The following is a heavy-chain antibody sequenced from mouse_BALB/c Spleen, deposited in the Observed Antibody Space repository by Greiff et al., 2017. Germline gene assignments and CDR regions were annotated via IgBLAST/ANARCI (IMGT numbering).Heavy chain of an antibody. V-gene: IGHV5-17*02. CDR2: ISSGSSTI. D-gene: IGHD4-1*01. CDR3: ARVNWDGSYYFDY. J-gene: IGHJ2*01. CDR1: GFTFSSFG. Sequence: EVKLMESGGGLVQPGGSRKLSCAASGFTFSSFGMHWVRQAPEKGLEWVAYISSGSSTIYYADTVKGRFTISRDNPKNTLFLQMTSLRSEDTAMYYCARVNWDGSYYFDYWGQGTTLTVSS.